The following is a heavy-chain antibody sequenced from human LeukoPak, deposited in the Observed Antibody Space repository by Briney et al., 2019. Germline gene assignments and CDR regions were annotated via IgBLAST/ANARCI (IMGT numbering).Heavy chain of an antibody. J-gene: IGHJ4*02. Sequence: GGSLRLSCAASGFTFSSYAMSWVRQAPGKGLEWVSAISGSGGSTYYADSVKGRFTISRDNSKNTLYLQMNSLRAEDTAVYYCAKVGMGSGWYFLAKFDYWGQGTLVTVSS. D-gene: IGHD6-13*01. CDR3: AKVGMGSGWYFLAKFDY. CDR2: ISGSGGST. CDR1: GFTFSSYA. V-gene: IGHV3-23*01.